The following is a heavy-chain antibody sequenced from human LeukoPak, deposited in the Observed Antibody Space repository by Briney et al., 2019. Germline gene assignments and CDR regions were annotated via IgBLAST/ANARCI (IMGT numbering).Heavy chain of an antibody. CDR1: GGSISSSSYY. D-gene: IGHD5-18*01. J-gene: IGHJ4*02. V-gene: IGHV4-39*07. CDR2: IYYSGST. Sequence: PSETLSLTCTVSGGSISSSSYYWGWIRQPPGKGLEWIGSIYYSGSTYYNPSLKSRVTISVDTSKNQFSLKLSSVTAADTAVYYCARIAEYSYGPGYFDYWGQGTLVTVSS. CDR3: ARIAEYSYGPGYFDY.